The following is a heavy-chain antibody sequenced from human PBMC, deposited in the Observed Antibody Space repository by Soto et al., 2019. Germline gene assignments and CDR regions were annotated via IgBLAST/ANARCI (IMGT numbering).Heavy chain of an antibody. CDR1: GGSISSGDYY. J-gene: IGHJ4*02. CDR2: IYYSGST. Sequence: PSETLSLTCAVSGGSISSGDYYWSWIRQPPGKGLEWIGYIYYSGSTYYNPSLKSRVTISVDTSKNQFSLKLSSVTAADTAVYYCARAKGDYLPTGADYWGQGTLVTVS. V-gene: IGHV4-30-4*01. CDR3: ARAKGDYLPTGADY. D-gene: IGHD4-17*01.